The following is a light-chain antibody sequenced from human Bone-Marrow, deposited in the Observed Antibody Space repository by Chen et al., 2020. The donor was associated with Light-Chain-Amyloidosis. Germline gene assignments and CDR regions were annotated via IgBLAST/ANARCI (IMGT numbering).Light chain of an antibody. CDR1: SSDVGGDNH. V-gene: IGLV2-14*01. CDR3: SSYTITNTLV. Sequence: QSSLTQPASVSCSPVQSLTISCTGTSSDVGGDNHVSWYQQHPDKAPKLMIYEVTNRPSWVPDRFSGSKSDNTASLTISGLQTEDEADYFCSSYTITNTLVFGSGTRVTVL. CDR2: EVT. J-gene: IGLJ1*01.